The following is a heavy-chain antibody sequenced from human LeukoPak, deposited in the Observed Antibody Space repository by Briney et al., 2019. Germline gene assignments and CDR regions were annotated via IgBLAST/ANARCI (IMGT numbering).Heavy chain of an antibody. V-gene: IGHV4-34*01. CDR3: ARGRGSYYLYYFDY. J-gene: IGHJ4*02. Sequence: PSETLSLTCAVYGGSFSGYYRSWIRQPPGKGLEWIGEINHSGSTNYNPSLKSRVTISVDTSKNQFSLKLSSVTAADTAVYYCARGRGSYYLYYFDYWGQGTLVTVSS. D-gene: IGHD1-26*01. CDR2: INHSGST. CDR1: GGSFSGYY.